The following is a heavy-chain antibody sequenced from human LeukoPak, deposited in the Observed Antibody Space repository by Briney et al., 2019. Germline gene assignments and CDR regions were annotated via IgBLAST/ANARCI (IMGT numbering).Heavy chain of an antibody. Sequence: ASVKVSCKACGYTFTGYYMHWVRQAPGQGLEWMGWISPNSGGTNYAQKFQGRVTMTRDTSISTAYMELSSLRSDDTAVYYCARDLGEGYVEPWGQGTLVTVSS. V-gene: IGHV1-2*02. J-gene: IGHJ5*02. CDR3: ARDLGEGYVEP. CDR2: ISPNSGGT. D-gene: IGHD5-24*01. CDR1: GYTFTGYY.